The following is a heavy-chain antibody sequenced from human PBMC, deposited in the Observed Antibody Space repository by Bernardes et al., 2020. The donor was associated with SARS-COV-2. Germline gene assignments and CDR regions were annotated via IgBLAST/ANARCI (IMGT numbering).Heavy chain of an antibody. CDR3: ARDGYHDGSGYRRLDY. V-gene: IGHV4-30-4*01. CDR1: GGSISSDFFY. Sequence: TLSLTCTVSGGSISSDFFYWSWIRQLPGKGLEWIGYIYDSGTTYYTPPFKGRVTISLDTSANQFSLKLTSVTAADTAVYYCARDGYHDGSGYRRLDYWGPGTLVTVSS. J-gene: IGHJ4*02. D-gene: IGHD5-18*01. CDR2: IYDSGTT.